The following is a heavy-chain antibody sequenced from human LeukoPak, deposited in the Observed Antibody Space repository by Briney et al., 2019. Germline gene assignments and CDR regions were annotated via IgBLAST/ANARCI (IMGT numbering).Heavy chain of an antibody. J-gene: IGHJ4*02. CDR3: AKESVATAARQGATNY. D-gene: IGHD6-6*01. CDR2: ISGSGGST. CDR1: GFTFSSYA. Sequence: PGGSLRLSCAASGFTFSSYAMSWVRQAPGKGLEWVSAISGSGGSTYYADSVKGRFTISRDNSKNTLYLQMNSLRAEDTAVYYCAKESVATAARQGATNYWGQGTLVTVSS. V-gene: IGHV3-23*01.